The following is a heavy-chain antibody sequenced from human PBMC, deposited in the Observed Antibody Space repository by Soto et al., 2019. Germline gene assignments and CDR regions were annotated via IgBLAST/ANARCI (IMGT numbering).Heavy chain of an antibody. CDR2: IFYSGTT. D-gene: IGHD4-17*01. J-gene: IGHJ4*02. CDR3: ARYYGDYKNYFDY. V-gene: IGHV4-39*01. CDR1: GGSTSRSHNF. Sequence: SETLSLTCTVTGGSTSRSHNFWGWIRQPPGKGLELIGSIFYSGTTYNNPSLNSRVTLSVDTSKNQLSLKLNSVTAADTAVYYCARYYGDYKNYFDYWGQGTLVTVS.